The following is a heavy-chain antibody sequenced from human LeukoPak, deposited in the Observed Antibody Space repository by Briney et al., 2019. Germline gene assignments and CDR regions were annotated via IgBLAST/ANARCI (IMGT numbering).Heavy chain of an antibody. V-gene: IGHV4-59*01. D-gene: IGHD6-13*01. J-gene: IGHJ4*02. Sequence: PSETLSLTCTVSGGSISSYFWRWIRQPPGKGLEWIGYIYYSGSTNYHPSLKSRVNISVDTSKNQFSLKLSSVTAADTAVYYCARLGLAAAGKDYWGQGTLVTVSS. CDR1: GGSISSYF. CDR3: ARLGLAAAGKDY. CDR2: IYYSGST.